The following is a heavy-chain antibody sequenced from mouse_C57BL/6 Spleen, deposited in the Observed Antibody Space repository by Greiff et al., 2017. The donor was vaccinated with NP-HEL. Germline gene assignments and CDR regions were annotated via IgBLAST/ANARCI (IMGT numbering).Heavy chain of an antibody. CDR3: ARRLGPSYYAMDY. J-gene: IGHJ4*01. V-gene: IGHV5-17*01. CDR2: ISSGSSTI. Sequence: EVKLVESGGGLVKPGGSLKLSCAASGFTFSDYGMHWVRQAPEKGLEWVAYISSGSSTIYYADTVKGRFTISRDNAKNTLFLQMTSLRSEDTAMYYCARRLGPSYYAMDYWGQGTSVTVSS. D-gene: IGHD3-3*01. CDR1: GFTFSDYG.